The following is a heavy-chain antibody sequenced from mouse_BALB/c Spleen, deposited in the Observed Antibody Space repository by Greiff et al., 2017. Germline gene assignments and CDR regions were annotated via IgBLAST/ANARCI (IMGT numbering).Heavy chain of an antibody. CDR3: AGYDYEDAY. V-gene: IGHV1-7*01. CDR1: GYTFTSYW. D-gene: IGHD2-4*01. CDR2: INPSTGYT. J-gene: IGHJ3*01. Sequence: VQLQQSGAELAKPGASVKMSCKASGYTFTSYWMHWVKQRPGQGLEWIGYINPSTGYTEYNQKFKDKATLTADKSSSTAYMQLSSLTSEDSAVYYCAGYDYEDAYWGQGTLVTVSA.